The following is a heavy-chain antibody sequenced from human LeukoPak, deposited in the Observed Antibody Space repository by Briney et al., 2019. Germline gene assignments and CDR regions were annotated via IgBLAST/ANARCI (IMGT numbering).Heavy chain of an antibody. V-gene: IGHV3-11*06. CDR1: GFTFSDYY. CDR3: ARAPYGEYYFDY. D-gene: IGHD3-10*01. CDR2: ISSSSSYT. Sequence: GESLKISCAASGFTFSDYYMSWIRQAPGKGLEWVSYISSSSSYTNYADSVKGRFTISRDNAKNSLYLQMNSLRAEDTAVYYCARAPYGEYYFDYWGQGTLVTVSS. J-gene: IGHJ4*02.